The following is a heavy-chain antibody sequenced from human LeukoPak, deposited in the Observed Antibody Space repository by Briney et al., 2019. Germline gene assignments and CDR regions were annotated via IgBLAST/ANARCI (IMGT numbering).Heavy chain of an antibody. J-gene: IGHJ4*02. CDR2: MHSDGRT. CDR1: GFSVSNNY. CDR3: ASGWDSSIADY. V-gene: IGHV3-53*01. Sequence: QSGGSLRLSCAASGFSVSNNYMSWVRQASGKGLEWVSVMHSDGRTFYADSVKGRFTISRDKSKNMFYLQMDSLRAEDTAVYYCASGWDSSIADYWGQGTLVTVSS. D-gene: IGHD6-6*01.